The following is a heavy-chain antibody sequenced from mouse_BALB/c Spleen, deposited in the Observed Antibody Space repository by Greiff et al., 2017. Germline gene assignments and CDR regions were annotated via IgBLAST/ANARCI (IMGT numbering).Heavy chain of an antibody. CDR3: ARVGTGIAY. Sequence: EVKLMESGPGLVKPSQSLSLTCTVTGYSITSDYAWNWIRQFPGNKLEWMGYISYSGSTSYNPSLKSRISITRDTSKNQFFLQLNSVTTEDTATYYCARVGTGIAYWGQGTLVTVSA. CDR1: GYSITSDYA. D-gene: IGHD3-3*01. V-gene: IGHV3-2*02. CDR2: ISYSGST. J-gene: IGHJ3*01.